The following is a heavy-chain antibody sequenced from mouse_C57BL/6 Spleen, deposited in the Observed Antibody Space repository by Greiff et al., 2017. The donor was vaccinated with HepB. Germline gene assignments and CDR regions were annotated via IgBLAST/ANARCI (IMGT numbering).Heavy chain of an antibody. Sequence: VQLQQSGAELVRPGTSVKVSCKASGYAFTNYLIEWVKQRPGQGLEWIGVINPGSGGTNYNEKFKGKATLTADKSSSTAYMQLSSLTSEDSAVYFCARSRGGYYFDYWGQGTTLTVSS. CDR1: GYAFTNYL. J-gene: IGHJ2*01. V-gene: IGHV1-54*01. CDR3: ARSRGGYYFDY. CDR2: INPGSGGT.